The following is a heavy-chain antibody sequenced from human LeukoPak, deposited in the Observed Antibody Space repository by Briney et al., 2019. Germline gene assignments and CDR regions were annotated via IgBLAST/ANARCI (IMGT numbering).Heavy chain of an antibody. D-gene: IGHD3-22*01. J-gene: IGHJ6*03. CDR3: ARDYDSSGYYGLYYYYMDV. Sequence: PGGSLRLSCAASGFTFSDYYMSWIRQAPGKGLEWVSYISSSGSTIYYADSVKGRFTISRDNAKNSLYLQMNSLGAEDTAVYYCARDYDSSGYYGLYYYYMDVWGKGTTVTVSS. CDR2: ISSSGSTI. CDR1: GFTFSDYY. V-gene: IGHV3-11*01.